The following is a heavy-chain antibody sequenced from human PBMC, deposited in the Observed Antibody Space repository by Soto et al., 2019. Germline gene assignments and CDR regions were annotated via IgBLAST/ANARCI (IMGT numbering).Heavy chain of an antibody. Sequence: LSLTCTVSGGSISSYYWSWIRQPPGKGLEWIGYIYYSGSTNYNPSLKSRVTISVDTSKNQFSLKLSSVTAADTAVYYCARGRGSGSSFYYYGMDAWGQGTTVTVSS. D-gene: IGHD3-10*01. V-gene: IGHV4-59*01. CDR2: IYYSGST. J-gene: IGHJ6*02. CDR3: ARGRGSGSSFYYYGMDA. CDR1: GGSISSYY.